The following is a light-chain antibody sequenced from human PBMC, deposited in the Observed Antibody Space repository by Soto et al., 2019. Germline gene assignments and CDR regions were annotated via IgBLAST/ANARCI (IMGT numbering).Light chain of an antibody. CDR3: CSYAGSSTPLI. V-gene: IGLV2-23*02. Sequence: QSALTQAASVSGSPGQSITISCTGTSSDVGSYNLVSWYQQHPGKAPKVMIYEVSKRPSGFSNRFSGYKSGNTAALTISGLQAEDEADYYCCSYAGSSTPLIFGTGTKLTVL. CDR1: SSDVGSYNL. J-gene: IGLJ1*01. CDR2: EVS.